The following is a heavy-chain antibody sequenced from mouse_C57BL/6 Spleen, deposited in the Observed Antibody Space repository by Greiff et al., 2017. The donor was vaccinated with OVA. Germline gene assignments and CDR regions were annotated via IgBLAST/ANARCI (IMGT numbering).Heavy chain of an antibody. D-gene: IGHD2-4*01. V-gene: IGHV1-74*01. Sequence: QVHVKQPGAELVKPGASVKVSCKASGYTFTSYWMHWVKQRPGQGLEWIGRIHPSDSDTNYNQKFKGKATLTVDKSSSTAYMQLSSLTSEDSAVYYCAIPYDYEGAMDYWGQGTSVTVSS. J-gene: IGHJ4*01. CDR2: IHPSDSDT. CDR3: AIPYDYEGAMDY. CDR1: GYTFTSYW.